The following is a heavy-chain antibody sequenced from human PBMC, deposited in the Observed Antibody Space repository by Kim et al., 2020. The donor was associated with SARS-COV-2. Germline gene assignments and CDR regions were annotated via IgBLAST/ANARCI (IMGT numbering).Heavy chain of an antibody. CDR1: GVSFSGYY. CDR2: INHSGST. J-gene: IGHJ1*01. Sequence: SETLSLTCAVYGVSFSGYYWSWIRQPPGKGLEWIGEINHSGSTNYNPSLKSRVTISVDTSKNQFSLKLSSVTAADTAVYYCARGTRYFQHWGQGTLVTVSS. V-gene: IGHV4-34*01. CDR3: ARGTRYFQH.